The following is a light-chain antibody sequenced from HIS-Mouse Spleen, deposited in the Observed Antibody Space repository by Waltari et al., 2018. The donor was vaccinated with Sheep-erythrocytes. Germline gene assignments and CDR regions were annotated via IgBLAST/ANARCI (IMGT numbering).Light chain of an antibody. Sequence: QSVLTQPPSASGTPGQRVTISCSGSSSNIGSNTVNWYQQLPVTAPQLLIYSNNRRPSGVPDRCSGSKSGTSASLAISGLQSEEEADYYCATWADSLTVVFGGGTKLTVL. J-gene: IGLJ2*01. CDR2: SNN. CDR3: ATWADSLTVV. CDR1: SSNIGSNT. V-gene: IGLV1-44*01.